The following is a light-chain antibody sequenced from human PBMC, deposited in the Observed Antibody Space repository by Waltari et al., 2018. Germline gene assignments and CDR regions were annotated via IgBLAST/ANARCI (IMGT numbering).Light chain of an antibody. CDR1: SSNIESNY. CDR2: KNN. Sequence: QSVLTQPPSASGTPGQRVTLSCSGSSSNIESNYVYWYQQLPGTAPKLLIYKNNQRRSGVPDRFSGHKSGTSASLAISGLRSDDEAEYYCAAWDDNLTGPLFGGGTKVTVL. CDR3: AAWDDNLTGPL. J-gene: IGLJ3*02. V-gene: IGLV1-47*01.